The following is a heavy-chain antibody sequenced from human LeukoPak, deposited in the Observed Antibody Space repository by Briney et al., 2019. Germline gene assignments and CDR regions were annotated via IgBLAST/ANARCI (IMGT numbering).Heavy chain of an antibody. D-gene: IGHD3-9*01. V-gene: IGHV1-69*04. J-gene: IGHJ5*02. CDR3: ARDLFDTDANWFDP. Sequence: ASVKVSCKASGGTLSSYTISWVRQAPGQGLEWMGRIIPILGIANYAQKFQGRVTITADKSTSTAYMELSSLRSEDTAVYYCARDLFDTDANWFDPWGQGTLVTVSS. CDR2: IIPILGIA. CDR1: GGTLSSYT.